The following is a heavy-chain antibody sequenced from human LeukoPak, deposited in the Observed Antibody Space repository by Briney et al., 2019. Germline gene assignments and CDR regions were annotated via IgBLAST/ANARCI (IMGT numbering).Heavy chain of an antibody. V-gene: IGHV4-34*01. CDR3: ARSPFGSITMIENWFDP. Sequence: SETLSLTCAVYGGSFSGYYWSWIRQPPGKGLEWIGEINHSGSTNYNPSLKSRVTISVDTSKNQFSLKLSSVTAADMAVYYCARSPFGSITMIENWFDPWGQGTLVTVSS. CDR2: INHSGST. D-gene: IGHD3-22*01. CDR1: GGSFSGYY. J-gene: IGHJ5*02.